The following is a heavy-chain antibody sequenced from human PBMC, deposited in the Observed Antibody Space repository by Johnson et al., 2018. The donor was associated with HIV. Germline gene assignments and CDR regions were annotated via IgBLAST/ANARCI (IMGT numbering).Heavy chain of an antibody. Sequence: VQLVESGGGLVKPGGSLRLSCAASGFIFNNAWMSWVRQAPGKGLEWVGRITSKTDGGTTDYAAPVKGRFTISRDDSKNTLYLQMNSLKTEDTAVYYCTTASRGGWIWGQGTMVTVSS. CDR2: ITSKTDGGTT. D-gene: IGHD6-19*01. J-gene: IGHJ3*02. CDR1: GFIFNNAW. CDR3: TTASRGGWI. V-gene: IGHV3-15*01.